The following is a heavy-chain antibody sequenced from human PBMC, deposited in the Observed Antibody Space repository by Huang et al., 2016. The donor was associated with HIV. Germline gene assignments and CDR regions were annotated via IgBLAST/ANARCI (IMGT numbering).Heavy chain of an antibody. V-gene: IGHV3-15*01. D-gene: IGHD3-10*01. J-gene: IGHJ4*02. Sequence: EIHLAESGGGLVKPGGSLRVSCAASGFTFRNAWRSWVRQAPGKGLEWIGRGKSKVHVGTTDYAAPVKGRCTISRDDSKNMLYVQMKSLKTEDTAVYYCATVIPYGSGTPDSWGQGTLVTVSS. CDR2: GKSKVHVGTT. CDR3: ATVIPYGSGTPDS. CDR1: GFTFRNAW.